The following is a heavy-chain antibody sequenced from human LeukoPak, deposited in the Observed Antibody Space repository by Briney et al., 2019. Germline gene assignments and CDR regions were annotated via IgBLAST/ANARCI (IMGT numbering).Heavy chain of an antibody. J-gene: IGHJ4*02. CDR2: ITPNAVNK. CDR1: GSNFSNYY. CDR3: AGSGSPDDY. V-gene: IGHV3-11*01. Sequence: SGGSLRLSCVASGSNFSNYYMSWIRQAPGKGLEWISYITPNAVNKYYVDSVRGRFTISRDNAKNSLFLQMNSLRGEDTAVYYCAGSGSPDDYWGQGTLVTVSS. D-gene: IGHD3-10*01.